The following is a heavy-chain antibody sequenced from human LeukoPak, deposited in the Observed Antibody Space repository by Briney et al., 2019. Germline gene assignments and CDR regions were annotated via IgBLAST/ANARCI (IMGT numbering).Heavy chain of an antibody. J-gene: IGHJ3*02. CDR1: GFTFSTYG. CDR3: AKHLQGYCSSANCYARAFDI. V-gene: IGHV3-23*01. Sequence: GGSLRLSCAASGFTFSTYGMSWVRQAPGKGLEWVSAISASGGSTYHADSVKGRFTMSRDNSKNTLNLQVNSLRVEDTAVYYCAKHLQGYCSSANCYARAFDIWGQGTMVTVSS. CDR2: ISASGGST. D-gene: IGHD2-2*01.